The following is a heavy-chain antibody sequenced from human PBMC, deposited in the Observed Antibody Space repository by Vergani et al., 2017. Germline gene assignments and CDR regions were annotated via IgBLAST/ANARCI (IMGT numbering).Heavy chain of an antibody. J-gene: IGHJ6*03. V-gene: IGHV4-30-2*01. CDR2: IFPSGNS. Sequence: QVQLQESGSGLVKPSQTLSLTCAVSGDSITNGGFSWNWIRQPPGKGPEWIGYIFPSGNSANNPSLKNRVSISLDKSKNQFSLWVNSVTAADTAVYFCARVGQQLVPRYYYYYYYMDVWGKGTTVTVSS. CDR1: GDSITNGGFS. D-gene: IGHD6-13*01. CDR3: ARVGQQLVPRYYYYYYYMDV.